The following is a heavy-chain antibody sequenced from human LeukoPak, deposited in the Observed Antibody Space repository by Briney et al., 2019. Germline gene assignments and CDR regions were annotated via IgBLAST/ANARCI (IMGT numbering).Heavy chain of an antibody. CDR2: ISSSSSYI. CDR3: ARGGITMVRGVIILDY. D-gene: IGHD3-10*01. J-gene: IGHJ4*02. V-gene: IGHV3-21*01. CDR1: GFTFSSYS. Sequence: GGSQRLSCAASGFTFSSYSMNWVRQAPGKGLEWVSSISSSSSYIYYADSVKGRFTISRDNAKNSLYLQMNSLRAEDPAVYYCARGGITMVRGVIILDYWGQGTLVTVSS.